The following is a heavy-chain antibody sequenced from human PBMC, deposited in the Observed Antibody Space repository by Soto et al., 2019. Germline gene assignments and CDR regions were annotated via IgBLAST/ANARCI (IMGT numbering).Heavy chain of an antibody. CDR3: ARRDDGSYYFDY. CDR1: GYTFTSYA. V-gene: IGHV1-3*01. CDR2: INAGNGNT. D-gene: IGHD1-26*01. J-gene: IGHJ4*02. Sequence: GASVKVSCKASGYTFTSYAMHWVRQAPGQRLEWMGWINAGNGNTKYSQKFQGRVTITRDTSASTAYMELSSLRSEDTAVYYCARRDDGSYYFDYWGQGTLVTVS.